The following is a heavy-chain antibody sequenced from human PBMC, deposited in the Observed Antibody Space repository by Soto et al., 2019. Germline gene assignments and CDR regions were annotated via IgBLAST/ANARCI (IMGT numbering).Heavy chain of an antibody. CDR3: ARIRVSDVAGVSFDY. Sequence: SGPTLVNPTQTLTLTCTFSGFSLSTSGMCVSWIRQPPGKALEWLARIDWDDDKYYSTSLKTRLTISKDTSKNQVVLTMTNMDPVDTATYYCARIRVSDVAGVSFDYWGQGTLVTVSS. CDR2: IDWDDDK. V-gene: IGHV2-70*11. CDR1: GFSLSTSGMC. J-gene: IGHJ4*02. D-gene: IGHD2-15*01.